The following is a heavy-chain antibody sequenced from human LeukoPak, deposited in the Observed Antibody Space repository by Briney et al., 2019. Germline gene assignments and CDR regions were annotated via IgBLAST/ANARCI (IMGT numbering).Heavy chain of an antibody. V-gene: IGHV1-2*02. J-gene: IGHJ4*02. D-gene: IGHD4-17*01. Sequence: ASVTVFCKASGYTFTGYYMHWVRQAPGQGLEGMGWINANSGGTNYAQKFKGRVTMPRDTSISTAYMELSRLRSDDTAVYYCASFNDYGDYVFDYWGQGTLVTVSS. CDR2: INANSGGT. CDR1: GYTFTGYY. CDR3: ASFNDYGDYVFDY.